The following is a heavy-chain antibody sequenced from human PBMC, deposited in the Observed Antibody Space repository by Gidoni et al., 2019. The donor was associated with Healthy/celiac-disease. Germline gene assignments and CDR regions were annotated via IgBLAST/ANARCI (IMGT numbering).Heavy chain of an antibody. D-gene: IGHD6-13*01. J-gene: IGHJ5*02. CDR3: ARPYSSSWGWFDP. CDR1: GGSTSSSSYY. CDR2: IYYSGST. Sequence: QLQLQESGPGLVKPSETLSLTCTVSGGSTSSSSYYWGWIRQTPGKGLEWIGSIYYSGSTYYNPSLKSRVTISVDTSKNQFSLKLSSVTAADTAVYYCARPYSSSWGWFDPWGQGTLVTVSS. V-gene: IGHV4-39*01.